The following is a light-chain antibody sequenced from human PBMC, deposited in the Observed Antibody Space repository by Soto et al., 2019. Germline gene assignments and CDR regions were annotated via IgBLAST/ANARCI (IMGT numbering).Light chain of an antibody. CDR1: QSVNSY. Sequence: EIVLTQSPATLSLSPGERATLSCRASQSVNSYLAWYQQKPGQAPRLLISDASDRATGIPDRFSGSGSGTDFTLTISRLEPEDFAVYYCQQYGSSPLTFGQGTRLEIK. J-gene: IGKJ5*01. CDR3: QQYGSSPLT. CDR2: DAS. V-gene: IGKV3-20*01.